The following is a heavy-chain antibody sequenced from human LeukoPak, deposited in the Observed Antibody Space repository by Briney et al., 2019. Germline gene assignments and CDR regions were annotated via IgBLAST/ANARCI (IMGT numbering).Heavy chain of an antibody. CDR1: GYTVTSYD. CDR3: ARGPPVGGYYYYGMDV. CDR2: MNLDSGNT. V-gene: IGHV1-8*01. D-gene: IGHD3-16*01. J-gene: IGHJ6*02. Sequence: ASVKVSCKASGYTVTSYDINWVRQATGQGLEWMGWMNLDSGNTGYAQKFQGRVTMTRNTSISTAYMELSRLRSEDTAVYYCARGPPVGGYYYYGMDVWGQGTTVTVSS.